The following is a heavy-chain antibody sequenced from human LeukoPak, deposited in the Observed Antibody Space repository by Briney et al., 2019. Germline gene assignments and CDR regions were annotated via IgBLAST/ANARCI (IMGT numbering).Heavy chain of an antibody. CDR2: ISSGSSTI. D-gene: IGHD2-21*01. Sequence: GGSLRLSCAASGFPFSSYSMNWVRQAPGKGLEWVSYISSGSSTIYYADSVKGRFTISRDNAKNSLYLQMIRLRDEDTAVYYCTREGLDPWGQGTLVTVSS. V-gene: IGHV3-48*02. J-gene: IGHJ5*02. CDR3: TREGLDP. CDR1: GFPFSSYS.